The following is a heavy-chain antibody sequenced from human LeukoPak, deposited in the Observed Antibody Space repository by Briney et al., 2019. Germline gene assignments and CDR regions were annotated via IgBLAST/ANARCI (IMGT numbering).Heavy chain of an antibody. CDR1: GYRFTSYW. CDR3: ARRGSSSGWYHY. CDR2: IYPGDSDT. V-gene: IGHV5-51*01. D-gene: IGHD6-19*01. Sequence: GESLKISLQGSGYRFTSYWIGWVRPMPGKGLEWMGIIYPGDSDTRYSPSFQGQVTISADKSISTAYLQWSSLKASDTAMYYCARRGSSSGWYHYWGQGTLVTVSS. J-gene: IGHJ4*02.